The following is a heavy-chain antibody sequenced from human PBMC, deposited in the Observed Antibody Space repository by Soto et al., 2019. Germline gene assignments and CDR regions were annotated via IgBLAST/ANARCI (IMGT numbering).Heavy chain of an antibody. J-gene: IGHJ4*02. D-gene: IGHD3-16*01. CDR3: ATYTTGGGGRGY. CDR2: YSGTT. CDR1: GASISRDH. Sequence: QVQLQESGPGLVKPSETLSLTCTVSGASISRDHWNWIRQPPGKGLEWIGEYSGTTNYNPSLRSRVTISVGTSNNQFSLKLSLVTAADTAVYFCATYTTGGGGRGYWGQGTLVTVSS. V-gene: IGHV4-59*08.